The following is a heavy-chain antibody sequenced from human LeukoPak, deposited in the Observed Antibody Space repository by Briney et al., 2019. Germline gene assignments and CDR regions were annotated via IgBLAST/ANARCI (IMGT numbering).Heavy chain of an antibody. CDR1: GYTFTSYD. CDR2: IYPGDSDT. Sequence: KVSCKASGYTFTSYDINWVRQMPGKGLEWMGIIYPGDSDTRYSPSFQGQVTISADKSISTAYLQWSSLKASDTAMYYCARHASNELWFDPWGQGTLVTVSS. CDR3: ARHASNELWFDP. V-gene: IGHV5-51*01. J-gene: IGHJ5*02. D-gene: IGHD1-1*01.